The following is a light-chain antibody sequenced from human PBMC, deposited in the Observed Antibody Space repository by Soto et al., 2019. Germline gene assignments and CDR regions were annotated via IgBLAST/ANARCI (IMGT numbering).Light chain of an antibody. CDR3: QQSFSMFRT. CDR2: AAS. CDR1: QSISGF. V-gene: IGKV1-39*01. J-gene: IGKJ2*01. Sequence: DIQMTQSPSSLSASVGDRVTITCRASQSISGFLNWFQQKPGRAPKLLIYAASTLESGVPSRFSGSGSGTDFALTISSLQPEDCATYYCQQSFSMFRTFGQGTKVDIK.